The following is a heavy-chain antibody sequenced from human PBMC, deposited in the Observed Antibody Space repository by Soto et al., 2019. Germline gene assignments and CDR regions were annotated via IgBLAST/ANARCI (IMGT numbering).Heavy chain of an antibody. D-gene: IGHD2-2*01. CDR2: ISGRDTTT. CDR3: ARLGYCSSATCKYYFYYYGMDV. CDR1: GFSFSSYS. Sequence: PGGSLRLSCEASGFSFSSYSMNWVRQAPGKGLEWVSFISGRDTTTFYADSVKARFTVSRDNAKNSLCLEVNSLRDEDTAVYYCARLGYCSSATCKYYFYYYGMDVWGQGTTVTVSS. V-gene: IGHV3-48*02. J-gene: IGHJ6*02.